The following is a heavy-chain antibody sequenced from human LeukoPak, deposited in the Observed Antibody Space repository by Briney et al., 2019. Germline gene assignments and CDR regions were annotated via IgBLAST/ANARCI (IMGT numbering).Heavy chain of an antibody. D-gene: IGHD1-7*01. J-gene: IGHJ4*02. CDR3: ARDHSNWNYAPDF. CDR1: GYTFPSFG. V-gene: IGHV1-18*01. Sequence: ASVKVSCKASGYTFPSFGISWVRQAPGQGLEWMGWISVYNGNTNYAQKFRDRITMSTDTSTGTAYLDVRSLTSDDTAVYYCARDHSNWNYAPDFWGQGTLVIVSS. CDR2: ISVYNGNT.